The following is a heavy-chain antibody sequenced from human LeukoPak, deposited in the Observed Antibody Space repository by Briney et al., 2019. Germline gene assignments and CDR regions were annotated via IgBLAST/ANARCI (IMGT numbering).Heavy chain of an antibody. V-gene: IGHV1-18*04. Sequence: ASVTVSFKASVYTFTSYGISWVRQAPGQGLEWVGWISAYNGNTNYAQKLQGRVTMTTDTSTSTACMELRSLRSDDTAVYYCARDKIVGATTVDYWGQGTLVTVSS. D-gene: IGHD1-26*01. J-gene: IGHJ4*02. CDR2: ISAYNGNT. CDR1: VYTFTSYG. CDR3: ARDKIVGATTVDY.